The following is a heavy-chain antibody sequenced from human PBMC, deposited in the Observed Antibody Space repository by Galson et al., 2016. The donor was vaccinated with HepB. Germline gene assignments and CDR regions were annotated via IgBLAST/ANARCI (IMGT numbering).Heavy chain of an antibody. CDR3: NVDQGSGWD. V-gene: IGHV3-53*01. CDR1: GFTVSSYY. D-gene: IGHD6-19*01. J-gene: IGHJ3*01. Sequence: SLRLSCAASGFTVSSYYMSWVRQAPGKGLEWVSVFYSGGSTYYADSVKGRFTISRDNAKNSLSLQMNSLRAEDTAVYYCNVDQGSGWDWGHGTMVTVSS. CDR2: FYSGGST.